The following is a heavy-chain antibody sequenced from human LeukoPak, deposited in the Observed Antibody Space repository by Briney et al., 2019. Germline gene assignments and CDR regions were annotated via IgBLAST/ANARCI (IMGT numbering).Heavy chain of an antibody. CDR3: AKDLGAYYYYYGMDV. Sequence: GGSLRLSCAASGFTFSSYGMHRVRQAPGKGLEWVAVISYDGSNKYYADSVKGRFTISRDNSKNTLYLQMNSLRAEDTAVYYCAKDLGAYYYYYGMDVWGQGTTVTVSS. D-gene: IGHD3-16*01. V-gene: IGHV3-30*18. J-gene: IGHJ6*02. CDR2: ISYDGSNK. CDR1: GFTFSSYG.